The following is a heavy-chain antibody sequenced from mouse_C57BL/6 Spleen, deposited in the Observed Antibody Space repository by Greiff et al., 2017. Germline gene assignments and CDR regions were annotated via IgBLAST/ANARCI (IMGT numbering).Heavy chain of an antibody. D-gene: IGHD2-5*01. Sequence: QVQLQQPGAELVKPGASVKLSCKASGYTFTSYWMQWVKQRPGQGLEWIGEIDPSDSYTNYNQKFKGKATLTVDTSSSTAYMQLSSLTSEDSAVYYCARTYYSNHYWGQGTTLTVSS. CDR2: IDPSDSYT. J-gene: IGHJ2*01. CDR3: ARTYYSNHY. CDR1: GYTFTSYW. V-gene: IGHV1-50*01.